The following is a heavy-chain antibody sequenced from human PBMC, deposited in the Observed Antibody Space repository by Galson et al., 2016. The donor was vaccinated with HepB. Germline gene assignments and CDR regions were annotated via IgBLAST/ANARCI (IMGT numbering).Heavy chain of an antibody. D-gene: IGHD3-22*01. Sequence: SLRLSCAASDFSVNYNFMSWVRQAPGKGLEWVSVIHGGVTTSYYADSLEGRFTISRDTSKNTLYLEMNSLRAEDTAVYYCARPHSSAYRNAFDIWGQGTMVTVSS. J-gene: IGHJ3*02. V-gene: IGHV3-66*02. CDR2: IHGGVTT. CDR3: ARPHSSAYRNAFDI. CDR1: DFSVNYNF.